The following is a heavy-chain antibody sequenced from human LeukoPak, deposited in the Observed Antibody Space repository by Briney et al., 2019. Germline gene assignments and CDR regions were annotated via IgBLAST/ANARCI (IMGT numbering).Heavy chain of an antibody. Sequence: SETLSLTCTVSGGSIRSGDYYWSWIRQPPGTGLEWIGYIYYSGSTYYNPSLKSRVTISVDTSKNQFSLKLSSVTAADTAVYYCARGPGAQYYDFWSGYQYYFDYWGQGTLVTVSS. CDR1: GGSIRSGDYY. CDR2: IYYSGST. J-gene: IGHJ4*02. D-gene: IGHD3-3*01. V-gene: IGHV4-30-4*01. CDR3: ARGPGAQYYDFWSGYQYYFDY.